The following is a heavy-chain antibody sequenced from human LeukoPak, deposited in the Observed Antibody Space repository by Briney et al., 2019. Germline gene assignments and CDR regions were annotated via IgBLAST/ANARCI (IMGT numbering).Heavy chain of an antibody. CDR2: IYSGGST. Sequence: PGGSLRLSCAASGFTVSSNYMSWVRQAPGKGLEWVSVIYSGGSTYYADSVKGRFTISRDNSRNTVRLQMNSLRAEDTAVYYCVRDGAHWDLDYWGQGTLVTVSS. CDR1: GFTVSSNY. CDR3: VRDGAHWDLDY. D-gene: IGHD7-27*01. V-gene: IGHV3-53*05. J-gene: IGHJ4*02.